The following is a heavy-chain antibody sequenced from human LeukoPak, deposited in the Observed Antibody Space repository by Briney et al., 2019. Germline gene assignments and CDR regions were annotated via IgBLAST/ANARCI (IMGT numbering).Heavy chain of an antibody. J-gene: IGHJ4*02. Sequence: PGGSLRLSCAASGFTFSSYSMDWVRQAPGRGLEWVAGINWNGGRTGYAGSVKGRFTSSRDNDKNSLYLEMNSLRAEDTALYHCARNYYDSCGYYQEYYFDYWGQGTLVTVSS. CDR1: GFTFSSYS. CDR3: ARNYYDSCGYYQEYYFDY. CDR2: INWNGGRT. V-gene: IGHV3-20*01. D-gene: IGHD3-22*01.